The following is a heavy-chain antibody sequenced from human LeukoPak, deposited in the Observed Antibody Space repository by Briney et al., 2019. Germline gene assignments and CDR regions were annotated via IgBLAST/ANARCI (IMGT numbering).Heavy chain of an antibody. V-gene: IGHV3-48*01. D-gene: IGHD4-17*01. CDR1: GFTFSSYS. CDR3: APNSPGTVYGFLDY. CDR2: ISSSSSTI. J-gene: IGHJ4*02. Sequence: PGGSLRLSCAASGFTFSSYSMNWVSQAPGKGLEWVSYISSSSSTIYYADSVKGRFTIYRDNAKNSLYLQMNSLRAEDTAVYYCAPNSPGTVYGFLDYWGQGTLVTVSS.